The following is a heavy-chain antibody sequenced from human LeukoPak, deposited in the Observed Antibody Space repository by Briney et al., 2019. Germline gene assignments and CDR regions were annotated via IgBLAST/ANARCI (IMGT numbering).Heavy chain of an antibody. J-gene: IGHJ4*02. Sequence: GGSLRLSCAASGLTFSAYSMYWVGQPPGKGLEGVSYISSSSSSIYYADSVKGRFTISRDNAKSSLFLQMNSLRAEDTAVYYCARIMTTVTTVEYWGQGILVTVSS. CDR1: GLTFSAYS. CDR2: ISSSSSSI. V-gene: IGHV3-48*01. CDR3: ARIMTTVTTVEY. D-gene: IGHD4-17*01.